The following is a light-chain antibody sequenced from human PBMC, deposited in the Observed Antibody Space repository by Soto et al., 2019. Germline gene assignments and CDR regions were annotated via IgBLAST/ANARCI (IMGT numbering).Light chain of an antibody. CDR3: QQYKTRPL. J-gene: IGKJ5*01. Sequence: IIHPPFRLSVFSGERVLLSRRTSHSVNSHVAWYRQKPGQAPRLLLYGASTRATAIPVRFSGSGFGTEFTLTISSLQSEDFAVYYCQQYKTRPLFAEGTRLDIK. V-gene: IGKV3-15*01. CDR1: HSVNSH. CDR2: GAS.